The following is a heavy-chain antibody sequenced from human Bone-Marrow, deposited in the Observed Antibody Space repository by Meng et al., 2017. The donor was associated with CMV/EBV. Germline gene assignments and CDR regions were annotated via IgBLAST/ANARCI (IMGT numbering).Heavy chain of an antibody. D-gene: IGHD4-23*01. CDR3: ARARWPYYFDY. CDR1: GFTFSSYA. CDR2: ISYDGSNK. Sequence: GGSLRLSCAASGFTFSSYAMHWVRQAPGKGLEWVAVISYDGSNKYYADSVKGQFTISRDNSKNTLYLQMNSLRAEDAAVYYCARARWPYYFDYWGQGTLVTVSS. J-gene: IGHJ4*02. V-gene: IGHV3-30*04.